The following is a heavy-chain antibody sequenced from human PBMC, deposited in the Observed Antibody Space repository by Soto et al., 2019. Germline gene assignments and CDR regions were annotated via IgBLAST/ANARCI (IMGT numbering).Heavy chain of an antibody. CDR3: AKIDKFNPQSSGWANRFDY. CDR1: GFTFSNYG. J-gene: IGHJ4*02. CDR2: MSRDGGVT. Sequence: EVQLLESGGGLVQPGGSLRLSCAASGFTFSNYGMTWVRQAPGKGLEWVSGMSRDGGVTDYTDSVKGRFTISRDISKNTLYLQMNSLRAEAPAVYYCAKIDKFNPQSSGWANRFDYWGQGTLVTVSS. V-gene: IGHV3-23*01. D-gene: IGHD6-19*01.